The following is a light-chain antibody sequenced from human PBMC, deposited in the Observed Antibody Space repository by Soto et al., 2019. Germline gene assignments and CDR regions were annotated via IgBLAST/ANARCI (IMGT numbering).Light chain of an antibody. V-gene: IGKV1-8*01. Sequence: AIRMTQSPSSFSASTGDRVTITCRASQGISSYLAWYQQKPGKAPKLLIYAASTLQSGVPSRFSGSGSGTEFTLTISSLQPDDFATYYCQHYYSYPLTCGGGNKGDIK. CDR1: QGISSY. CDR2: AAS. J-gene: IGKJ4*01. CDR3: QHYYSYPLT.